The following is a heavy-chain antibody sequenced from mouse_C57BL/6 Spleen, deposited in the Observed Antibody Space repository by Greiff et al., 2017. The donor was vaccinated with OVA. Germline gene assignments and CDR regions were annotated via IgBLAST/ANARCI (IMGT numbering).Heavy chain of an antibody. D-gene: IGHD2-4*01. Sequence: QVQLKESGAELVRPGASVKLSCKASGYTFTDYYINWVKQRPGQGLEWIARIYPGSGNTYYNEKFKGKATLTAEKSSSTAYMQLSSLTSEDSAVYFCARGLRDAMDYWGQGTSVTVSS. CDR2: IYPGSGNT. J-gene: IGHJ4*01. CDR3: ARGLRDAMDY. CDR1: GYTFTDYY. V-gene: IGHV1-76*01.